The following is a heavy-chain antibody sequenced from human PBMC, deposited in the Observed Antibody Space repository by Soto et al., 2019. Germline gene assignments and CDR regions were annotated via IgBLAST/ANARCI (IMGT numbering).Heavy chain of an antibody. CDR2: ISGSGGST. CDR1: GFTFSSYA. V-gene: IGHV3-23*01. CDR3: AKDKLEWELPIYYYYYGMDV. D-gene: IGHD1-26*01. J-gene: IGHJ6*02. Sequence: GGSLRLSCGASGFTFSSYAMSWVRQAPGKGLEWVSAISGSGGSTYYADSVKGRFTISRDNSKNTLYLQMNSLRAEDTAVYYCAKDKLEWELPIYYYYYGMDVWGQGTTVTVSS.